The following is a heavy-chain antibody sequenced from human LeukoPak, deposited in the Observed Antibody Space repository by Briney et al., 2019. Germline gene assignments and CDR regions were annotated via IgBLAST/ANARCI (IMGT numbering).Heavy chain of an antibody. CDR3: ARTNWGQGYYYYYYYMDV. CDR1: GGSISSGGYY. J-gene: IGHJ6*03. Sequence: SETLSLTCTVSGGSISSGGYYWSWIRQHPGKGLEWIGYIYYSGSTYYNPSLKSRVTISVDTSKNRFSLKLSSVTAADTAVYYCARTNWGQGYYYYYYYMDVWGKGTTVTVSS. V-gene: IGHV4-31*03. D-gene: IGHD7-27*01. CDR2: IYYSGST.